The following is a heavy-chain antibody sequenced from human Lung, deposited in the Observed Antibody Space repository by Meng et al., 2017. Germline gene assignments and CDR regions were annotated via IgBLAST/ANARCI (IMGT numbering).Heavy chain of an antibody. V-gene: IGHV4-34*01. CDR1: GGSFSDYY. CDR3: ARGPTTMAHDFDY. D-gene: IGHD4-11*01. Sequence: QVQQQQGGSVLLKQSETLSLTCVVSGGSFSDYYWSWIRQPPGKGLEWIGEINHSGSTNYNPSLESRATISVDTSQNHLSLKLSSVTAADSAVYYCARGPTTMAHDFDYWGQGTLVTVSS. CDR2: INHSGST. J-gene: IGHJ4*02.